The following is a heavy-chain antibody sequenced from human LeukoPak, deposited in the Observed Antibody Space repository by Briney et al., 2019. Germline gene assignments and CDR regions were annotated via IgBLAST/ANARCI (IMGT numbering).Heavy chain of an antibody. V-gene: IGHV3-23*01. CDR2: ISGSGGST. J-gene: IGHJ4*02. CDR1: GFTFSSYA. CDR3: AKGLLWFGETFDY. Sequence: PGGSLRLSCAASGFTFSSYAMSWVRQDPGKGLEWVSAISGSGGSTYYADSVKGRFTISRDNSKNTLYLQMNSLRAEDTAVYYCAKGLLWFGETFDYWGQGTLVTVSS. D-gene: IGHD3-10*01.